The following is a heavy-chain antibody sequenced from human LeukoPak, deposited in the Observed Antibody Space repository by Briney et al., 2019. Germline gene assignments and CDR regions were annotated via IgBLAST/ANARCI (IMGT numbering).Heavy chain of an antibody. CDR2: LYYSGST. V-gene: IGHV4-59*01. Sequence: PSETLSLTCTVSGASINSYYWSWIRQPPGKGLEWIGYLYYSGSTNYNPSLKSRVAISVDTSKKQISLKLRSVTAADTAIYCCARAPVYGDFFFDYWGQGTLVTVSS. J-gene: IGHJ4*02. D-gene: IGHD4-17*01. CDR3: ARAPVYGDFFFDY. CDR1: GASINSYY.